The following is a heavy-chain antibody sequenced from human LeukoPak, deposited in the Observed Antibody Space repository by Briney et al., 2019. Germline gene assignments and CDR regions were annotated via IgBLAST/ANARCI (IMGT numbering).Heavy chain of an antibody. CDR3: ARDPDLLWFGESPGDAFDI. D-gene: IGHD3-10*01. CDR2: IWYDGSNK. Sequence: PGRSLRLSCAASGFTFSSYGMHWVRQAPGKGLEWVAVIWYDGSNKYYADSVKGRFTISRDNSKNTLYLQMNSLRAEDTAVYYCARDPDLLWFGESPGDAFDIWGQGTMVTVSS. V-gene: IGHV3-33*01. J-gene: IGHJ3*02. CDR1: GFTFSSYG.